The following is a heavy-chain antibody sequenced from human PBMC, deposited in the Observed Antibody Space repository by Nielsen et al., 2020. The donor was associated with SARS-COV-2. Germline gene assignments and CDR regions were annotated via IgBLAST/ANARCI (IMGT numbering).Heavy chain of an antibody. J-gene: IGHJ5*02. CDR2: ISSSSSYI. CDR1: GFTFSSYS. D-gene: IGHD3-22*01. V-gene: IGHV3-21*04. Sequence: GESLKISCAASGFTFSSYSMNWVRQAPGKGLEWVSSISSSSSYIYYADSVKGRFTISRDNAKNSLYLQMNSLRAEDTAVYYCARVGYYDSSGYGINWFDPWGQGTLVTVSS. CDR3: ARVGYYDSSGYGINWFDP.